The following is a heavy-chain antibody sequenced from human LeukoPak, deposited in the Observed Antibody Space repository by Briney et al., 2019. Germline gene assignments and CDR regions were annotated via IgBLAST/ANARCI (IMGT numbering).Heavy chain of an antibody. Sequence: GGSLRLSCAASGFTVSSNHMSWVRQAPGKGLEWVSVIYSGGGTYYADSVKGRFTISRDNSENTVYLQMNTLRAEDTAVYYCAKTALDSRLWRWFDPWGQGTLVTVSS. CDR1: GFTVSSNH. J-gene: IGHJ5*02. D-gene: IGHD3-22*01. CDR2: IYSGGGT. V-gene: IGHV3-53*01. CDR3: AKTALDSRLWRWFDP.